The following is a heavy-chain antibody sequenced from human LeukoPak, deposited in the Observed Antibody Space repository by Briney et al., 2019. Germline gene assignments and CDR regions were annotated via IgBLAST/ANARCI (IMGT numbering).Heavy chain of an antibody. V-gene: IGHV3-21*01. CDR2: ISSSSSYI. D-gene: IGHD2-2*01. J-gene: IGHJ4*02. CDR3: ASQVVPAALSDY. Sequence: GGSLRLSCAASGFTFSSYSMNWVRQAPGKGLGWVSSISSSSSYIYYADSVKGRFTISRDNAKNSLYLQMNSLRAEDTAVYYCASQVVPAALSDYWGQGTLVTVSS. CDR1: GFTFSSYS.